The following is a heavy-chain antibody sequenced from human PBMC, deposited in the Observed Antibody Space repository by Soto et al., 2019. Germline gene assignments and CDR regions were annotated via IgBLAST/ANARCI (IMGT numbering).Heavy chain of an antibody. D-gene: IGHD3-16*02. CDR3: AKGLGSYRYRALDY. Sequence: GSLRLSCAASGFTFSSYGMHWVRQAPGKGLEWVAVISYDGSNKYYADSVKGRFTISRDNSKNTLYLQMNSLRAEDTAVYYCAKGLGSYRYRALDYWGQGTLVTV. J-gene: IGHJ4*02. CDR2: ISYDGSNK. CDR1: GFTFSSYG. V-gene: IGHV3-30*18.